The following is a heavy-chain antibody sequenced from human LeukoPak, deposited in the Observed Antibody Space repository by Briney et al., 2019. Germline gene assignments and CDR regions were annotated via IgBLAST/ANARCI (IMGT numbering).Heavy chain of an antibody. V-gene: IGHV3-33*01. D-gene: IGHD3-16*01. CDR3: ARDLGGVSFDY. Sequence: GGSLRLSCAASGFTFSSYGMHWVRQAPGKGLEWVAVIWYNGSNKYYADSVKGRFTISRDNSKNTLYLQMNSLRAEDTAVYYCARDLGGVSFDYWGQGTLVTVSS. CDR2: IWYNGSNK. J-gene: IGHJ4*02. CDR1: GFTFSSYG.